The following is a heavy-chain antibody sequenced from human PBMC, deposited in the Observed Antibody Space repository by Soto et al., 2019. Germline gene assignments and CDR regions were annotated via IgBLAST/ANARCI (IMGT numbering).Heavy chain of an antibody. V-gene: IGHV3-43*01. CDR3: ASGIAAREGVGIDY. CDR2: ISWDGGST. D-gene: IGHD6-6*01. Sequence: GGSLRLSCAASGFTFDDYTMHWVRQAPGKGLEWVSLISWDGGSTYYADSVKGRFTISRDNSKNSLYLQMNSLRTEDTALYYCASGIAAREGVGIDYWGQGTLVTVSS. J-gene: IGHJ4*02. CDR1: GFTFDDYT.